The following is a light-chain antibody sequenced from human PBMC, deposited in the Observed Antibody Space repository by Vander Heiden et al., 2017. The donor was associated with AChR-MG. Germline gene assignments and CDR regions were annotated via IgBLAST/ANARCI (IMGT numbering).Light chain of an antibody. CDR2: DAS. CDR3: QQRSNWPPTYS. V-gene: IGKV3-11*01. J-gene: IGKJ4*01. Sequence: VLFQSPATLSLFPGDTATVFCRATESVNSYLAWYQHKPGQAPRLIIYDASNKATGIPDRFIGSGFGTDFALTISRLEPEDFAVYYCQQRSNWPPTYSFGGGTKVEIK. CDR1: ESVNSY.